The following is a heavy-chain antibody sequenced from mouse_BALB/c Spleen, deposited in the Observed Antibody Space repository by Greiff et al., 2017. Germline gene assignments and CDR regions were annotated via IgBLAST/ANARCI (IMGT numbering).Heavy chain of an antibody. D-gene: IGHD1-1*01. CDR1: GFTFSSYY. CDR2: INSNGGST. CDR3: ARHLITTVVAPFDY. V-gene: IGHV5-6-2*01. Sequence: EVKLVESGGGLVKLGGSLKLSCAASGFTFSSYYMSWVRQTPEKRLELVAAINSNGGSTYYPDTVKGRFTISRDNAKNTLYLQMSSLKSEDTALYYCARHLITTVVAPFDYWGQGTTLTVSS. J-gene: IGHJ2*01.